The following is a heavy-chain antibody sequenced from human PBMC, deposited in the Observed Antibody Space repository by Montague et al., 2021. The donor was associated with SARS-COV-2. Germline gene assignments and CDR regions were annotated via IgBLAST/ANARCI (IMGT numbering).Heavy chain of an antibody. CDR3: ARWDPQTLTLIGLRGKSASDY. CDR1: GGSFCDYY. J-gene: IGHJ4*02. V-gene: IGHV4-34*01. Sequence: SETLSLTCAVYGGSFCDYYWTWIRQSPGKGLEWIAEINHSGTTNYNFNPSLRSRVTISVDTSKSQFSLKLSSVTAADTGVYYCARWDPQTLTLIGLRGKSASDYWGQGTLVTVSS. CDR2: INHSGTT. D-gene: IGHD4-23*01.